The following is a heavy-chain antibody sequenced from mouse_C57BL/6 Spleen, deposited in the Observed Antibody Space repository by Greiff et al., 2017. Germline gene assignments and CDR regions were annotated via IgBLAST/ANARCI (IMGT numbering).Heavy chain of an antibody. CDR1: GFTFSNYW. J-gene: IGHJ2*01. V-gene: IGHV6-3*01. CDR2: IRLKSDNDAT. CDR3: TGAYYYVPYYFDY. Sequence: EVKVEESGGGLVQPGGSMKLSCVASGFTFSNYWMNWVRQSPEKGLEWVAQIRLKSDNDATHYAESVKGRFTISRDDSKSSVYLQMNNLRAEDTGIYYCTGAYYYVPYYFDYWGQGTTLTVSS. D-gene: IGHD1-1*01.